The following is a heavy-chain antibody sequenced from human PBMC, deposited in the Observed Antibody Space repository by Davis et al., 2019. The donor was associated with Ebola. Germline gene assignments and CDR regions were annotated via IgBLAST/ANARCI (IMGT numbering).Heavy chain of an antibody. Sequence: SLKISCAASGFAFSNYGMHWVRQAPGKGLEWVAFISYDESNKYYADSVKGRFTISRDNSKNTLDLQMNSLRAEDTAVYFCAKDKFPQYDSAIWGSDYWGQGTLVTVSS. CDR3: AKDKFPQYDSAIWGSDY. V-gene: IGHV3-30*18. D-gene: IGHD3-22*01. J-gene: IGHJ4*02. CDR2: ISYDESNK. CDR1: GFAFSNYG.